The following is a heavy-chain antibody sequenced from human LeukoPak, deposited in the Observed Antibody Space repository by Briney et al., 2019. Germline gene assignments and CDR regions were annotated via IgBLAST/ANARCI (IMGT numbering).Heavy chain of an antibody. J-gene: IGHJ4*02. CDR2: IYYSGST. Sequence: SETLSLTCTVSGGSISSYCWSWIRQPPGKGLEWIGYIYYSGSTNYNPSLKSRVTISVDTSKNQFSLKLSSVTAADTAVYYCAREGDCSSTSCPFDYWGQGTLVTVSS. D-gene: IGHD2-2*01. CDR1: GGSISSYC. V-gene: IGHV4-59*01. CDR3: AREGDCSSTSCPFDY.